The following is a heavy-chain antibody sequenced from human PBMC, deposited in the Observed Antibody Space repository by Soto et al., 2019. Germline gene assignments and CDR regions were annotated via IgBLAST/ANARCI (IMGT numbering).Heavy chain of an antibody. Sequence: DASVKVSCKASGYTFTSYDIYWVRQATGQGLEWMGWMNPSTGNSGYAQKFQGRVTMTSDTSISTAHMELSSLRSEDTAVYYCARRAETKGWNRFGADKDYLDRCGQGTPVTLSS. CDR3: ARRAETKGWNRFGADKDYLDR. V-gene: IGHV1-8*01. CDR2: MNPSTGNS. J-gene: IGHJ4*01. CDR1: GYTFTSYD. D-gene: IGHD1-1*01.